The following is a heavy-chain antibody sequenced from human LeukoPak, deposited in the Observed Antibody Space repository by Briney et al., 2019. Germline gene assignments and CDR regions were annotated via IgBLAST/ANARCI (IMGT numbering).Heavy chain of an antibody. CDR2: ISYDGTDK. Sequence: GGSLRLSCAASGFTFTTFPMHWVRQPPGKGLEWVAVISYDGTDKYYADSVKGRFTISRDNSKSTLYLQMDSLRAEDTAVYYCARGRYSSSWSNSRWFDPWGQGTLVTVSS. V-gene: IGHV3-30*04. CDR1: GFTFTTFP. CDR3: ARGRYSSSWSNSRWFDP. D-gene: IGHD6-13*01. J-gene: IGHJ5*02.